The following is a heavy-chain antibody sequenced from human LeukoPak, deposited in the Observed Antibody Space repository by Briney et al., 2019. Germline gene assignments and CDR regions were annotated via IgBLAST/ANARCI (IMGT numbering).Heavy chain of an antibody. J-gene: IGHJ3*02. D-gene: IGHD5-24*01. Sequence: PGGSLRLSCAASGFTFSSYWMSWVRQAPGKGLEWVANIKQDGSEKYYVDSVKGRFTISRDNAKNSLYLQMNSLRAEDTAVYYCARVAWLQLVGAFDIWGQGTMVTVSS. CDR2: IKQDGSEK. CDR3: ARVAWLQLVGAFDI. CDR1: GFTFSSYW. V-gene: IGHV3-7*01.